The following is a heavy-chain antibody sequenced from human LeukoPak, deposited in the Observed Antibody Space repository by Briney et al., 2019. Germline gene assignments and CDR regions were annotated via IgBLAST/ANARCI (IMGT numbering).Heavy chain of an antibody. D-gene: IGHD5-24*01. Sequence: ASVKVSCKASGGTFSSYAISWVRQAPGQGLEWMGRIIPILGIANYAQKFQGRVTITADKSTSTAYMELSSLRSEDTAVYYCARGRLSRMAVGFPSNYWGQGTLVTVSS. CDR3: ARGRLSRMAVGFPSNY. CDR2: IIPILGIA. V-gene: IGHV1-69*04. CDR1: GGTFSSYA. J-gene: IGHJ4*02.